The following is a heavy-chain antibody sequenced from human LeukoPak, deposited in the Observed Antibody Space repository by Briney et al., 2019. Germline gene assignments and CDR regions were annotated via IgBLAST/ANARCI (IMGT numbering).Heavy chain of an antibody. CDR2: VYDIGST. Sequence: SETLSLTCTVSGGSIGSHYWTWIRQTPGKGLEWIGYVYDIGSTKYNPSLKSRVTISVDTSKNQFSLGLSSVTAADTAVYYCARGGVLKSVDYWGQGTLVAVSS. CDR1: GGSIGSHY. CDR3: ARGGVLKSVDY. V-gene: IGHV4-59*11. D-gene: IGHD3-16*01. J-gene: IGHJ4*02.